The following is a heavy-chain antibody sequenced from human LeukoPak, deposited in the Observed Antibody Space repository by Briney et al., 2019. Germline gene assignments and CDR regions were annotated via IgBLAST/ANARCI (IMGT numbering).Heavy chain of an antibody. CDR2: INPNSGGT. D-gene: IGHD3-3*01. CDR1: GYTFTGYY. J-gene: IGHJ3*02. V-gene: IGHV1-2*02. Sequence: GASVKVSCKASGYTFTGYYMHWVRQAPGQGLEWMGWINPNSGGTNYAQKFQGRVTMTRDTSISTAYMELSRLRSDDTAVYFCAGSDYDFWSGYLGIWGQGTMVTVSS. CDR3: AGSDYDFWSGYLGI.